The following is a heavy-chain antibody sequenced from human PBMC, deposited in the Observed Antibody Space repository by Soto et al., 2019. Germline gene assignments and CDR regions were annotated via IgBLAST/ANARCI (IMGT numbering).Heavy chain of an antibody. CDR2: IRSKANSYAT. Sequence: PGGSLRLSCAASGFTFSGSAMHWVRQASGKGLEWVGRIRSKANSYATAYAASVKGRFTISRDDSKNTAYLQMNSLKTEDTAVYYCTRPSVNFVGGGDYYYYDMDVWGQGTTVTVSS. CDR1: GFTFSGSA. J-gene: IGHJ6*02. CDR3: TRPSVNFVGGGDYYYYDMDV. V-gene: IGHV3-73*01. D-gene: IGHD3-16*01.